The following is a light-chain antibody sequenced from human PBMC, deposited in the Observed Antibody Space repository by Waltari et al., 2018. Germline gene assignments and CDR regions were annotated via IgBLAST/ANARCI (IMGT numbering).Light chain of an antibody. V-gene: IGLV2-14*03. CDR3: SSYISSSTLEL. Sequence: QSALTQPASVSGSPGQSITIPCTGTSSDVGGYNYVSWYQQHPGKSPNLRIYDVSNRPSGVSNRFSGSKSGNTASLTISGLQAEDEADYYCSSYISSSTLELFGGGTSLTVL. CDR2: DVS. J-gene: IGLJ2*01. CDR1: SSDVGGYNY.